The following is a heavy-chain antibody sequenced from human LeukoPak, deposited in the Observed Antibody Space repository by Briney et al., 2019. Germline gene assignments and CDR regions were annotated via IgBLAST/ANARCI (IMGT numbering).Heavy chain of an antibody. CDR2: IYTSGST. Sequence: PSETLSLTCTVSGGSISSGSYYWSWLRQPAGKGLEWIGRIYTSGSTNYNPSLKSRVTISVDTSKNQFSLKLSSVTAADTAVYYCARDRVFYSNYRVSAFDIWGQGTMVTVSS. D-gene: IGHD4-11*01. J-gene: IGHJ3*02. CDR1: GGSISSGSYY. V-gene: IGHV4-61*02. CDR3: ARDRVFYSNYRVSAFDI.